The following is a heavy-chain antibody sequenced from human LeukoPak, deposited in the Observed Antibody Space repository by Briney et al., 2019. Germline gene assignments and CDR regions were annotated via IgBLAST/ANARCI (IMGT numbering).Heavy chain of an antibody. Sequence: ASETLSLTCTVSGGSISSGDYHGRWIRQHPGKGLECIGYIYYSGSTYYNPSLKSRLTISLDPSKNQLSLNLNSVTAADTAVYFCASGRDIIVALPYWGQGTLVTVSS. D-gene: IGHD2-15*01. CDR2: IYYSGST. CDR1: GGSISSGDYH. CDR3: ASGRDIIVALPY. V-gene: IGHV4-31*03. J-gene: IGHJ4*02.